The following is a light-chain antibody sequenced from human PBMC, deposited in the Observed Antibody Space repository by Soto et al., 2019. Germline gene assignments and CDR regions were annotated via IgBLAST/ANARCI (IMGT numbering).Light chain of an antibody. CDR3: QKYDSAPLT. CDR1: QGIGSY. Sequence: DIQMTQSPSSLSASVGDRVTITCRASQGIGSYLAWYQQKPGKVPKLLIYAASALQSGVPSRFSGSGSGTDFTLTISSLQPEDVATYYCQKYDSAPLTFGQGTKVEIK. V-gene: IGKV1-27*01. J-gene: IGKJ1*01. CDR2: AAS.